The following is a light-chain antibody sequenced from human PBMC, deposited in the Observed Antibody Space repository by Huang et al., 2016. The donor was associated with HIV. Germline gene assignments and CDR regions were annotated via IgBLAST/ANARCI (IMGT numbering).Light chain of an antibody. Sequence: DIQMTQSPSTLSASVGDRVTITCRASQTIGTWLAWYQQKPGKAPKLLIYDASSLQSGVPSTFSGSTSGTEFTLTISSLQPDNSATYYCQQYNSYPWTFGQGTKVQIK. CDR3: QQYNSYPWT. CDR1: QTIGTW. V-gene: IGKV1-5*01. CDR2: DAS. J-gene: IGKJ1*01.